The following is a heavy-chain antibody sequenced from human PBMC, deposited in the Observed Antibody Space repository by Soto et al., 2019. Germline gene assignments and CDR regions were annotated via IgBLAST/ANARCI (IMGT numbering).Heavy chain of an antibody. J-gene: IGHJ4*02. Sequence: QVQLEESVGGVVQPGRSLRLSCAASGFTLSSYAIHWVRQAPGKGLEWVTVISKGGSNLDFADSVKGRFTISRDNSKNTLYLQMNSLRSEDTAVYYCAREVEYTSAFGISSSFDYWGQGTLVTVSS. CDR1: GFTLSSYA. V-gene: IGHV3-30-3*01. CDR3: AREVEYTSAFGISSSFDY. D-gene: IGHD6-19*01. CDR2: ISKGGSNL.